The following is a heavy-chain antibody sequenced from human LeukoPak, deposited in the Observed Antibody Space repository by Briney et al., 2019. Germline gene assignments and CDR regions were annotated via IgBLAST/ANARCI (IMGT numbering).Heavy chain of an antibody. Sequence: GASVKVSCKASGGTFSSYAISWVRQAPGQGLEWMGGIIPIFGTANYAQKFQGRVTITANESTSTAYMELSSLRSEDTAVYYCARTERYFDWLLTDYFDYWGQGTLVTVSS. CDR3: ARTERYFDWLLTDYFDY. D-gene: IGHD3-9*01. CDR2: IIPIFGTA. V-gene: IGHV1-69*13. J-gene: IGHJ4*02. CDR1: GGTFSSYA.